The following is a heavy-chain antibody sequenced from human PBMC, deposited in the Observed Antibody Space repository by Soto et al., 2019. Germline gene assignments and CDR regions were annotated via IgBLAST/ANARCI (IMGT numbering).Heavy chain of an antibody. CDR2: IYSGGST. D-gene: IGHD6-13*01. CDR1: GFTVSSNY. CDR3: ASTQQLAEYYYYGMDV. V-gene: IGHV3-53*01. J-gene: IGHJ6*02. Sequence: HPGGSLRLSCAASGFTVSSNYMSWVRQAPGKGLEWVSVIYSGGSTYYADSVKGRFTISRDNSKNTLYLQMNSLRAEDTAVYYCASTQQLAEYYYYGMDVWGQGTTVTVSS.